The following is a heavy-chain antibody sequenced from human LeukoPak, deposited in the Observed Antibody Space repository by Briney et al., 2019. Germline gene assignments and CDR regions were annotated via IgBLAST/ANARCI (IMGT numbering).Heavy chain of an antibody. J-gene: IGHJ4*02. CDR2: ISGSSGIT. D-gene: IGHD3-22*01. V-gene: IGHV3-48*01. CDR1: GFTFNTYT. Sequence: GGSLRLSCAASGFTFNTYTMNWVRQAPGKGLEWVSYISGSSGITDYADSVRGRFTISRDNSKNSLYLQMNSLRAEDTAVYYCARGSTYYGSSGQVPFDYWGQGTLVTVSS. CDR3: ARGSTYYGSSGQVPFDY.